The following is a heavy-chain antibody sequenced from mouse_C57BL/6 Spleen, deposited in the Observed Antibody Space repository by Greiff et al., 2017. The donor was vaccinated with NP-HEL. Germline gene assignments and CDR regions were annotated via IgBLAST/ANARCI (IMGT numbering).Heavy chain of an antibody. D-gene: IGHD1-1*01. J-gene: IGHJ1*03. CDR1: GYTFTSYW. Sequence: QVQLQQPGAELVMPGASVKLSCKASGYTFTSYWMHWVKQRPGQGLEWIGEIDPSDSYNNYNQKFKGKSTLTVDKSSSTAYMQLSSLTSEDSAVYYCAIIATVVRAGYFDVWGTGTTVTVSS. CDR3: AIIATVVRAGYFDV. CDR2: IDPSDSYN. V-gene: IGHV1-69*01.